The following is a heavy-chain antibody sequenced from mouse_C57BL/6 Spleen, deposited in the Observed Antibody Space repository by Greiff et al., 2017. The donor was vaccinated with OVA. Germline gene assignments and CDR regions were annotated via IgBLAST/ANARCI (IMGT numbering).Heavy chain of an antibody. J-gene: IGHJ2*01. Sequence: QVQLQQPGAELVRPGSSVKLSCKASGYTFTSYWMDWVKQRPGQGLEWIGNIYPSDSETHYNQKFKDKATLTVDKSSSTAYMQLSSLTAEDSAVYYCARYDGYYNYFDYWGQGTTLTVSS. CDR2: IYPSDSET. D-gene: IGHD2-3*01. V-gene: IGHV1-61*01. CDR3: ARYDGYYNYFDY. CDR1: GYTFTSYW.